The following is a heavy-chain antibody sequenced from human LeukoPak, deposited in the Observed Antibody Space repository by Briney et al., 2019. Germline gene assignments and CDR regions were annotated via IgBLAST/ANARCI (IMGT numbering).Heavy chain of an antibody. CDR2: IYYSGST. CDR3: ARDAPGDY. Sequence: SETLSLTCTVSGGSISSSSYYWGWIRQPPGKGLEWIGSIYYSGSTYYNPSLKSRVTISVDTSKNQFSLNLSSVTAADTAVYYCARDAPGDYWGQGTLVTVSS. D-gene: IGHD3-10*01. V-gene: IGHV4-39*07. J-gene: IGHJ4*02. CDR1: GGSISSSSYY.